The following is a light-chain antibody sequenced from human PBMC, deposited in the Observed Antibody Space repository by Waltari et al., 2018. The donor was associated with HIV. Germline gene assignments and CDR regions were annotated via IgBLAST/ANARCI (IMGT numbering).Light chain of an antibody. CDR2: VVS. V-gene: IGLV2-14*01. CDR3: SSYTSSSVV. CDR1: SSDVGGYNY. J-gene: IGLJ2*01. Sequence: QSALTQPASVSGSPGKSITISCTGTSSDVGGYNYVSWYQQHPGKAPKLMIDVVSTRPSGVSNRFSGSKSGNTASLTISGLQAEDEADYYCSSYTSSSVVFGGGTKLTVL.